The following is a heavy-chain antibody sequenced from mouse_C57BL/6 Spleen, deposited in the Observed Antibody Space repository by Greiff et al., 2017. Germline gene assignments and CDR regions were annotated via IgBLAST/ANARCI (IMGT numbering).Heavy chain of an antibody. J-gene: IGHJ2*01. D-gene: IGHD2-2*01. V-gene: IGHV1-50*01. Sequence: VQLQQPGAELVKPGASVKLSCKASGYTFTSYWMQWVKQRPGQGLEWIGEIDPSDSYTNYNQKFKGKATLTVDTSSSTACMQLSSLTSEDSAVYYCARRRFGSLDYWGQGTTLTVSS. CDR1: GYTFTSYW. CDR3: ARRRFGSLDY. CDR2: IDPSDSYT.